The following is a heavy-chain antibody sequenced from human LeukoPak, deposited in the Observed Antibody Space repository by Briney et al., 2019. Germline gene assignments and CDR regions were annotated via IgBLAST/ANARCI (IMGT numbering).Heavy chain of an antibody. CDR1: GASISSYF. CDR3: TRDRSALDT. J-gene: IGHJ3*02. V-gene: IGHV4-59*01. CDR2: ISNIGST. Sequence: SETLFLTCSVSGASISSYFWTWIRQSPGKGLEWIGYISNIGSTNYNPSLKSRVTISGDTSKNQFSLKLSSVTAADTAVYYCTRDRSALDTWGQGTMVTVSS.